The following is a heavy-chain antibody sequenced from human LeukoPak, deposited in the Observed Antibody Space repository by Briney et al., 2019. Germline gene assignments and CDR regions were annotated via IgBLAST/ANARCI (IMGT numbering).Heavy chain of an antibody. CDR3: ARRYKNVVVPGYYMDV. CDR2: MNPNSGNT. CDR1: GYTFTSYD. J-gene: IGHJ6*03. V-gene: IGHV1-8*01. Sequence: ASVKVSCKASGYTFTSYDINWVRQATGQGPEWMGWMNPNSGNTGYAQKFQGRVTMTRNTSISTAYMELSSLTSEDTAVYYSARRYKNVVVPGYYMDVWGKGTTVTVSS. D-gene: IGHD2/OR15-2a*01.